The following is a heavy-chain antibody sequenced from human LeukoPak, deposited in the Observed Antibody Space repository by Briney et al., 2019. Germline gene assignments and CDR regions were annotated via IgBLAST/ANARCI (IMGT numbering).Heavy chain of an antibody. Sequence: GGSLRLSCAASGFTFSNYWMHWVRHAPGKGLVWVSRIKSDGSSTTYADSVEGRFTISSDNAKDTLYLQMISLIADDAAVYYCARGPDCSGGSCYPGRFDYWGQGTLVTVSS. V-gene: IGHV3-74*01. D-gene: IGHD2-15*01. CDR3: ARGPDCSGGSCYPGRFDY. CDR1: GFTFSNYW. CDR2: IKSDGSST. J-gene: IGHJ4*02.